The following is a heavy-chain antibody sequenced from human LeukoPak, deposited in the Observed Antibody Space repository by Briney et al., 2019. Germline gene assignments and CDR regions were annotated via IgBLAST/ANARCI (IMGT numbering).Heavy chain of an antibody. CDR1: GFTFSNYA. J-gene: IGHJ4*02. V-gene: IGHV3-23*01. CDR3: AKDPHARLVTPVLQ. D-gene: IGHD4-11*01. Sequence: SGGSLRLSCAASGFTFSNYAMNWVRQAPGKGLEWVSGISGSGGSTYYADSVKGRFTISRDNSKNTLYLQLNSLRAEDTAVYYCAKDPHARLVTPVLQWGQGTLVTVSS. CDR2: ISGSGGST.